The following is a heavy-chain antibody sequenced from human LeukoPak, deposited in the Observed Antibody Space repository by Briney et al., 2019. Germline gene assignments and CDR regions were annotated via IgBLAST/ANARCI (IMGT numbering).Heavy chain of an antibody. Sequence: ASVKVSCKASGYTFTDYYVHWVRQAPGQGLEWMGSVKPDDGGTTYAQNFQGRVALTMDTSITTAYMELTILRSDDTAVYHCARTPVAGLCTGGTCYFVYWGQGTLVTVSS. CDR3: ARTPVAGLCTGGTCYFVY. V-gene: IGHV1-2*02. CDR1: GYTFTDYY. D-gene: IGHD2-8*02. CDR2: VKPDDGGT. J-gene: IGHJ4*02.